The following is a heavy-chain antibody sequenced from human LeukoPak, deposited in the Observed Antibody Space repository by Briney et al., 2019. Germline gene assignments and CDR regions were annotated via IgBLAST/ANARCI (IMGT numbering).Heavy chain of an antibody. D-gene: IGHD1-26*01. J-gene: IGHJ4*02. V-gene: IGHV3-53*01. CDR2: IYSAGNT. CDR1: GFTVSSNY. Sequence: PGGSLRLSCAASGFTVSSNYMSWVRQAPGKRLEWVSVIYSAGNTYYADSVKGRFTISRDNSKNTLYLQMNSLRADDTAVYYCAREGGSYYFDYWGQGTLVTVSS. CDR3: AREGGSYYFDY.